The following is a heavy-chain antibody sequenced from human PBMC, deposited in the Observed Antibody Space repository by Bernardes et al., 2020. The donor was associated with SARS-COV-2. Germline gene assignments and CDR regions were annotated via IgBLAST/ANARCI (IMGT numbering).Heavy chain of an antibody. CDR2: MDNNGNT. D-gene: IGHD3-9*01. CDR1: GASVSEYY. J-gene: IGHJ4*02. V-gene: IGHV4-34*01. Sequence: TLSLTCAVSGASVSEYYWTWIRRPPGQGLEWIGEMDNNGNTNYNPSLKSRVAFSVDTSQNHFSLQMTSLTVADTAVYFCARSPSQLDILAYDYWGQGVQVTVSA. CDR3: ARSPSQLDILAYDY.